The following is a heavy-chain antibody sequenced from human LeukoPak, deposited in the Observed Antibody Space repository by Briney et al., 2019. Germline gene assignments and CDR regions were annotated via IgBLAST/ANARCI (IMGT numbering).Heavy chain of an antibody. V-gene: IGHV3-23*01. Sequence: PGGSLRLSCAASGFTFSSYAMSWVRQAPGKGLEWASAISGSGGSTYYADSVKGRFTISRDNSKNTLYLQMNSLRAEDTAVYYCASKRGYSYAGAFDIWGQGTMVTVSS. CDR3: ASKRGYSYAGAFDI. J-gene: IGHJ3*02. D-gene: IGHD5-18*01. CDR2: ISGSGGST. CDR1: GFTFSSYA.